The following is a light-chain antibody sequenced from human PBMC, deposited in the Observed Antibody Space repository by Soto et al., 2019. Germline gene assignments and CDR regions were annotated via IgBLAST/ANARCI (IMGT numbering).Light chain of an antibody. V-gene: IGLV2-14*01. Sequence: QSALTQPASVSGSPGQSITISCTGTSSDVGAYNYVSWYQQHPGKAPKLMIYEVSNRPSGISNRFSGSKSGNTASLTISGLQAEDEADYYCSSYAGSITRVFGTGTKLTVL. CDR2: EVS. J-gene: IGLJ1*01. CDR1: SSDVGAYNY. CDR3: SSYAGSITRV.